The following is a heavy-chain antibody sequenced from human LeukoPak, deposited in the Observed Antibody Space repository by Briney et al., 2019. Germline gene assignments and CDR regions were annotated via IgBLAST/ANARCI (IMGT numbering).Heavy chain of an antibody. D-gene: IGHD6-13*01. CDR1: SGSISSTSYY. J-gene: IGHJ5*02. CDR3: VRHFHGSGYVVDL. Sequence: SKTLSLTCTASSGSISSTSYYWGWIRQPPGRGLEWIGGIIYSGNTYYNPSLKSRVTISVDTTKNQFSLKLTSVTAADTAVYFCVRHFHGSGYVVDLWCQGTLVTVSS. CDR2: IIYSGNT. V-gene: IGHV4-39*01.